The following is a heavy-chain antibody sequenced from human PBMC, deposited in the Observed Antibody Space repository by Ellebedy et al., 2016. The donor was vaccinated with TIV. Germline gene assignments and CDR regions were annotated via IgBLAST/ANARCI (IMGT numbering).Heavy chain of an antibody. CDR1: GFTFSSSW. CDR3: AKGWGGMDV. CDR2: IKGDGSST. J-gene: IGHJ6*02. Sequence: GGSLRLXCAASGFTFSSSWMHWVRQAPGKGLVWVSRIKGDGSSTSYADSVKGRFTISRDNAKNTLYPQMNSLRAEDTAVYYCAKGWGGMDVWGQGTTVTVSS. V-gene: IGHV3-74*01. D-gene: IGHD1-26*01.